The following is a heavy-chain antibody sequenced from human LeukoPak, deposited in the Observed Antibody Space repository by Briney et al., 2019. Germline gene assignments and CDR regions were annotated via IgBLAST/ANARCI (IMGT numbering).Heavy chain of an antibody. D-gene: IGHD6-19*01. J-gene: IGHJ4*02. CDR2: ISGYNGNT. CDR3: ARDEVSVTGKSVDY. CDR1: GYTFTGHG. Sequence: ASVKVSCKASGYTFTGHGISWVRQAPGQGLEWMGWISGYNGNTNYAQKFQGRVTMTTDTSTSTAYMEVRSLRSDDTAVYYCARDEVSVTGKSVDYWGQGTLVTVSS. V-gene: IGHV1-18*01.